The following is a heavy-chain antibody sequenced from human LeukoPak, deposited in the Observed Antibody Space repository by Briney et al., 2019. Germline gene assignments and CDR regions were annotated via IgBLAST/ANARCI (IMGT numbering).Heavy chain of an antibody. V-gene: IGHV3-7*01. J-gene: IGHJ4*02. CDR3: ARVEDWLQLHDEDY. CDR1: GFTFKKYW. CDR2: IKEDGSET. D-gene: IGHD5-24*01. Sequence: GGSLRLSCAASGFTFKKYWMNWVRQVPGKGLECLANIKEDGSETYYADSVKGRFTISRDNAKNTLYLQMNSLRAEDTAVYYCARVEDWLQLHDEDYWGQGTLVTVSS.